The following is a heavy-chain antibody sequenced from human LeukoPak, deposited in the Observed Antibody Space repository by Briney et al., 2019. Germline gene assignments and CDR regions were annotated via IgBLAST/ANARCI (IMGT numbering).Heavy chain of an antibody. CDR2: VNPNSGDT. V-gene: IGHV1-8*02. CDR3: ARVDTGLTY. CDR1: GYTFTTFE. D-gene: IGHD2-8*02. Sequence: GASVRVSCKASGYTFTTFEISWVRQAPGRGLEWMGWVNPNSGDTGYAQQIQGRVNLTRNTAIATAYMELSSLKSEDTAVYYCARVDTGLTYWGQGTLIIVSS. J-gene: IGHJ4*02.